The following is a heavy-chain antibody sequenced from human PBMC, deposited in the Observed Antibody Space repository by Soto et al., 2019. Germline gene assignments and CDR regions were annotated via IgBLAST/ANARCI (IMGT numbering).Heavy chain of an antibody. Sequence: EVQVVESGGGLVKPGGSLRLSCAASGFTFSSYSMNWVRQAQGKGLEWVSSISASSSYIYYADSLKGRFTISRDNAKNSLDLQMNSLRVEDTAVYYCARAKETGLYDAFDVWGQGTMVTVSS. V-gene: IGHV3-21*01. D-gene: IGHD7-27*01. J-gene: IGHJ3*01. CDR2: ISASSSYI. CDR1: GFTFSSYS. CDR3: ARAKETGLYDAFDV.